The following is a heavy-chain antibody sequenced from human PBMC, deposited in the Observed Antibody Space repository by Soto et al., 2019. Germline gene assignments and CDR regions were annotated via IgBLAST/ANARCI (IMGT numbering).Heavy chain of an antibody. Sequence: QVHLVQSGAEVKNPGASVKVSCKGSGYDFTTFGITWVRQAPGQGLEWMAWISAHNVNTNYAPNLQGRVTVTRDTSTSTAYIELRSLRSDDAAVYYCARGRYGDYWGQGALVTVSS. CDR1: GYDFTTFG. V-gene: IGHV1-18*01. CDR3: ARGRYGDY. D-gene: IGHD1-1*01. J-gene: IGHJ4*02. CDR2: ISAHNVNT.